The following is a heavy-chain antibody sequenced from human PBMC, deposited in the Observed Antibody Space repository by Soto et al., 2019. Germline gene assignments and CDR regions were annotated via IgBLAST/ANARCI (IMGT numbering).Heavy chain of an antibody. D-gene: IGHD2-8*02. J-gene: IGHJ3*01. CDR2: ILVDGRT. CDR3: AKATATGGGSFDF. V-gene: IGHV3-23*01. Sequence: PGGSLRLSCADSGFPCGSYDMTWVRQAPGKGLEWVSTILVDGRTFYVDSVKGRFTISRDNSRDTVYLQMNSLTAGDTALYYCAKATATGGGSFDFCAQGTMVTVSS. CDR1: GFPCGSYD.